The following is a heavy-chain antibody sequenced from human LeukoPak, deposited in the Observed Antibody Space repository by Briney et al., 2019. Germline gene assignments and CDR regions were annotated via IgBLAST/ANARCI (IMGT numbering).Heavy chain of an antibody. V-gene: IGHV1-46*01. J-gene: IGHJ2*01. CDR3: ARDPRLSSGYSTGILWYFDL. Sequence: ASVKVSCKASGYTFTNYYMHWVRQAPGQGLEWMGIINPYGGSTSYAQKFQGRVTMTRDTSTSTVYMELSSLKSEDTAVYYCARDPRLSSGYSTGILWYFDLWGRGTLVTVPS. CDR2: INPYGGST. CDR1: GYTFTNYY. D-gene: IGHD3-22*01.